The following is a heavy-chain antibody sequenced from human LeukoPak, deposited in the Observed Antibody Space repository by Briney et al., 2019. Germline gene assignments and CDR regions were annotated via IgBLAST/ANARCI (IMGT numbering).Heavy chain of an antibody. V-gene: IGHV4-4*07. CDR2: IYTSGST. Sequence: SETLSLTCTVSGGSISSYYWSWIRQPAGKGLEWIGRIYTSGSTNYNPSLKSRVTMSVDTSKNQFSLKVSCVTAADTAVYYCARDRSPGYSSGWYRGFDPWGQGTLVTVSS. CDR3: ARDRSPGYSSGWYRGFDP. CDR1: GGSISSYY. J-gene: IGHJ5*02. D-gene: IGHD6-19*01.